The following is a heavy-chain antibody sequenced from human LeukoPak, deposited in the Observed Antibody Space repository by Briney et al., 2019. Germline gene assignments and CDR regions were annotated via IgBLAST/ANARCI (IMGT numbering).Heavy chain of an antibody. CDR2: INSRADTI. CDR3: ARFRSDRWEVLDN. CDR1: GFTFNSYQ. Sequence: QAGGSLSLSCAASGFTFNSYQMNWVRQAPGKRLEWVSYINSRADTILYADSVKGRFTISRDNARNSLFLQMNSLRAEDTAVYYCARFRSDRWEVLDNWGQGTLVTVSS. V-gene: IGHV3-48*03. J-gene: IGHJ4*02. D-gene: IGHD1-26*01.